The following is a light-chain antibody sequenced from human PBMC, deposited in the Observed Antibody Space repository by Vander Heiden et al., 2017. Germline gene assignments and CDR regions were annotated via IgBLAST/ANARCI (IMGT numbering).Light chain of an antibody. V-gene: IGKV1-5*01. J-gene: IGKJ1*01. Sequence: DFQITHSPSTLSASEAASVTITVRASKSIGNLLAWYEQKPGRAPKLLIYDASTLETGVTSRFSGSGSGTEFTFTMSSLQTDDFVIYYCQRYNTYARKFGQGTNVEI. CDR1: KSIGNL. CDR3: QRYNTYARK. CDR2: DAS.